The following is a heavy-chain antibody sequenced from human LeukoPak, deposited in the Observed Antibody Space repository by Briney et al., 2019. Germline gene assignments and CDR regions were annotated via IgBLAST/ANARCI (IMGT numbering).Heavy chain of an antibody. D-gene: IGHD4-23*01. CDR3: AKKSPYGGRDY. Sequence: PGGSLRLSCAASGFTFSNHAMSWVRQAPGKGLEWVSAISGNGVNTYYADSVKGRFTISRDNSKNTLYLQVNSLTFEDTAVYYCAKKSPYGGRDYWGQGTLVTVSS. CDR1: GFTFSNHA. CDR2: ISGNGVNT. V-gene: IGHV3-23*01. J-gene: IGHJ4*02.